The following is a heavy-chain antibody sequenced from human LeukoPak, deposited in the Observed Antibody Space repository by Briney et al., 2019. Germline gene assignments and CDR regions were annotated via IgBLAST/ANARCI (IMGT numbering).Heavy chain of an antibody. CDR1: GFTFSSYV. J-gene: IGHJ3*02. Sequence: QPGGSLRLSCAASGFTFSSYVMSWVRQAPGKGLEWVSAISSSGGSTYYADSVKGRFTISRDNSKNTLYLQMNSLRAEDTALYYCAKDDGGSLPTAFAIWGQGTMVTVSS. V-gene: IGHV3-23*01. CDR3: AKDDGGSLPTAFAI. D-gene: IGHD2-15*01. CDR2: ISSSGGST.